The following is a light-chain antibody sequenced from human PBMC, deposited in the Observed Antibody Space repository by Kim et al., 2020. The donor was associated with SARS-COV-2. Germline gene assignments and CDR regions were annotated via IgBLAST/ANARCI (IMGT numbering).Light chain of an antibody. CDR2: WAS. CDR3: QQYYSTLFT. J-gene: IGKJ3*01. V-gene: IGKV4-1*01. CDR1: QSVLYSSNNKSY. Sequence: ATINCKSSQSVLYSSNNKSYLAWYQQKPGQPPKLLIYWASTRESGVPARFSGSGSGTDFTLTISSLQAEDVAVYYCQQYYSTLFTFGPGTKVDIK.